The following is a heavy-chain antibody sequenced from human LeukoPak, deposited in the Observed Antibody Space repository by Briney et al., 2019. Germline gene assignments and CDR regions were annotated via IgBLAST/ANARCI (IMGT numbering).Heavy chain of an antibody. V-gene: IGHV3-21*04. CDR3: ARRGESSGYYYFYFDY. CDR2: ISSSSSYI. J-gene: IGHJ4*02. Sequence: GGSLRLSCAASGFTFSSYSMNWVRQAPGKGLEWVSSISSSSSYIYYADSVKGRFTISRDNAKNSLYLQMNSLRAEDTAVYYCARRGESSGYYYFYFDYWGQGTLVTVSS. D-gene: IGHD3-22*01. CDR1: GFTFSSYS.